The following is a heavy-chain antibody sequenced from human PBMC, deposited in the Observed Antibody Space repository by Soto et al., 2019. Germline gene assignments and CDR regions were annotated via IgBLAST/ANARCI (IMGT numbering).Heavy chain of an antibody. V-gene: IGHV4-34*01. CDR3: ARAQYYGSGSYSRPGYYGMDV. Sequence: QVQLQQWGAGLLKPSETLSLTCAVYGGSFSGYYWSWIRQPPGTGLEWMGEINHSGSTNYNPSLKSRVTVSVDTSKNQFSLKLSSVTAADTAVYYCARAQYYGSGSYSRPGYYGMDVWGQGTTVTVSS. CDR2: INHSGST. J-gene: IGHJ6*02. CDR1: GGSFSGYY. D-gene: IGHD3-10*01.